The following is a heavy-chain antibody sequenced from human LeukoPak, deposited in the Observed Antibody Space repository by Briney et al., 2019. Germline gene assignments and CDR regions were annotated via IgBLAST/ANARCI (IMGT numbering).Heavy chain of an antibody. CDR3: AKKVGGIYVFDI. J-gene: IGHJ3*02. D-gene: IGHD1-26*01. V-gene: IGHV3-23*01. CDR1: GFTFSTYA. CDR2: TSGSGGST. Sequence: PGGSLRLSCAASGFTFSTYAMNWVRQAPGKGLEWVSSTSGSGGSTYYAASVKGRFTTSRDNSKNTLYLQMNSLRAEDTAVYYCAKKVGGIYVFDIWGQGTLVTVSS.